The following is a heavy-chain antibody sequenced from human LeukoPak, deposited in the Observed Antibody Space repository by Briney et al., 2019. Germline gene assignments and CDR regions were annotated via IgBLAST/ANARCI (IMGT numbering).Heavy chain of an antibody. CDR3: AKERKLLPFDC. CDR1: GFTFDDYA. V-gene: IGHV3-9*01. Sequence: GGSLRLSCAASGFTFDDYAMHWVRQAPGKGLEWVSGISWNSGSIGYADSVKGRFTISRDNSKNTLYLQMNSLRAEDTAVYYCAKERKLLPFDCWGQGTLVTVSS. J-gene: IGHJ4*02. CDR2: ISWNSGSI. D-gene: IGHD4-23*01.